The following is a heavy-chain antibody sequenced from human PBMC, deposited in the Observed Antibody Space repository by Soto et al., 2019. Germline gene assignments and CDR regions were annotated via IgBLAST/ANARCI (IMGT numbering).Heavy chain of an antibody. V-gene: IGHV1-18*01. J-gene: IGHJ4*02. D-gene: IGHD2-2*01. CDR2: INTFDGNT. CDR3: ARDLGSSVIID. CDR1: GYTFNSYG. Sequence: QVQLVQSGAEVKKPGASVKVSCKASGYTFNSYGISWVRQAPGQGLEWMGWINTFDGNTNSAQKLQGRVTMTTDTSTSTAFLELRSLRSDDTAVYYCARDLGSSVIIDWGQGTLVTVSS.